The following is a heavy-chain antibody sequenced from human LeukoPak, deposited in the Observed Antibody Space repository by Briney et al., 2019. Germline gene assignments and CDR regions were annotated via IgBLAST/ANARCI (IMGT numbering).Heavy chain of an antibody. J-gene: IGHJ5*02. V-gene: IGHV1-18*01. Sequence: ASVKVSCKASGYTFINYGITWVRQAPGQGLEWMGWITTYNGNTYYAQSFQGRVTMTADTSTSTAYMEVRSLRSDDTAVYYCARLSPPIASFCSGGTCYSGGFDPWGQGTLVTVSS. CDR2: ITTYNGNT. CDR3: ARLSPPIASFCSGGTCYSGGFDP. CDR1: GYTFINYG. D-gene: IGHD2-15*01.